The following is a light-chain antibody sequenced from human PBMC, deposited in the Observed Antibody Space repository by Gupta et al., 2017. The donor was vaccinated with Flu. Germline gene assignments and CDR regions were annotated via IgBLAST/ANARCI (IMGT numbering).Light chain of an antibody. V-gene: IGKV3-20*01. CDR1: QSVNSNY. Sequence: EIVLTPSSYTVSLSPGERATLSCRASQSVNSNYLAWYQQKPGQAPRLLIYDASSRATGIPDRFSGSGSGTDFTLTISRLEPEDFAVYFCQQYDKSPGTFGQGTKVEVK. CDR3: QQYDKSPGT. J-gene: IGKJ1*01. CDR2: DAS.